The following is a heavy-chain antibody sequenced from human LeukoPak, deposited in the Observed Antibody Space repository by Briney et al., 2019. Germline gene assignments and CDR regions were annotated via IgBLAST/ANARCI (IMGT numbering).Heavy chain of an antibody. CDR3: ARGGSYCGGDCYHPLKYNWFDP. CDR2: IYYSGTT. V-gene: IGHV4-39*07. D-gene: IGHD2-21*02. J-gene: IGHJ5*02. Sequence: KASGTLSLTCTVSGGPISSNINHWGWIRQPPGKGLEWIGSIYYSGTTYYNLSLKSRITISVDTSKNQFSLKVSSVTAADTAMYYCARGGSYCGGDCYHPLKYNWFDPWGQGTLVTVSS. CDR1: GGPISSNINH.